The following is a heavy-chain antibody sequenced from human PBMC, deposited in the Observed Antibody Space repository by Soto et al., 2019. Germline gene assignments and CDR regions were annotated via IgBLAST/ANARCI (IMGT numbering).Heavy chain of an antibody. D-gene: IGHD5-12*01. CDR3: AKARMATSAYYFDY. J-gene: IGHJ4*02. V-gene: IGHV3-23*01. Sequence: EVQLLESGGGLVQPGGSLRLSCAASGFTFSSYAMSWVRQAPGKGLEWVSAISGSGGSTYYANTVKGRFTISRDNSKNTLYLQMNSLRAEDTAVYYCAKARMATSAYYFDYWGQGTLVTVSS. CDR1: GFTFSSYA. CDR2: ISGSGGST.